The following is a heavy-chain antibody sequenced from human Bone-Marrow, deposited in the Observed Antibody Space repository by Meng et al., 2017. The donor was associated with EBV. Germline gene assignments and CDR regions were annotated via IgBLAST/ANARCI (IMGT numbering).Heavy chain of an antibody. CDR1: GVSVGGGTYH. V-gene: IGHV4-61*01. CDR2: IYDGGTT. Sequence: QLPLQVSGPGLRKPSGPLCLTCTAPGVSVGGGTYHWSGIRQPPGKELEWIGYIYDGGTTIYNPSLKSRVTILVDASKNQFSLKLSSVTTADTAVYYCAKSRSSTPGVVDYWGQGTLVTVSS. CDR3: AKSRSSTPGVVDY. J-gene: IGHJ4*02. D-gene: IGHD3-10*01.